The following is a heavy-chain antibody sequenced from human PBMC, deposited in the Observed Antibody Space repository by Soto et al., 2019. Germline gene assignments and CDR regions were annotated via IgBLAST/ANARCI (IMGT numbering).Heavy chain of an antibody. CDR1: GASVNDYY. J-gene: IGHJ3*02. V-gene: IGHV4-59*02. CDR3: ARWGHPAVKAFGI. Sequence: SETLSLTCTVSGASVNDYYWNWVRQPLGKGLEWIGFIHYTGSRIFNPSLQSRVTMSVDVSQNQFSLRLTSVTAADTAIYYCARWGHPAVKAFGIWGQGTTVTVSS. D-gene: IGHD3-16*01. CDR2: IHYTGSR.